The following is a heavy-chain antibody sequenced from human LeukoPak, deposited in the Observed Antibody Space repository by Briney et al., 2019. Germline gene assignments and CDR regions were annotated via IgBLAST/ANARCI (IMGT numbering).Heavy chain of an antibody. Sequence: PGGSLRLSCAASGFTFTKAWMSWVRQAPGKGLEWVGHINPSSDGGTTDYAAPVKGRFSISRDDSKNTLHLQMNRLKTEDTALYYCTTGTWIQLWLADYWGQGTLVTVSS. V-gene: IGHV3-15*01. CDR1: GFTFTKAW. J-gene: IGHJ4*02. CDR3: TTGTWIQLWLADY. D-gene: IGHD5-18*01. CDR2: INPSSDGGTT.